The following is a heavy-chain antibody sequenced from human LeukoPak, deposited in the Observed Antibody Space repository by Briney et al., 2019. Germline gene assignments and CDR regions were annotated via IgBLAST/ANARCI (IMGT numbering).Heavy chain of an antibody. J-gene: IGHJ4*02. CDR3: ARVSSGWTSDY. CDR1: GFTFRDYY. V-gene: IGHV3-11*06. D-gene: IGHD6-19*01. Sequence: GGSLRLSCAASGFTFRDYYMSWIRQPPGKGLEWVSYITIRSDYTKYADSVKGRFTISRDNAKNSLSLQMNSLRDEDTAVYYCARVSSGWTSDYWGQGTLVTVSS. CDR2: ITIRSDYT.